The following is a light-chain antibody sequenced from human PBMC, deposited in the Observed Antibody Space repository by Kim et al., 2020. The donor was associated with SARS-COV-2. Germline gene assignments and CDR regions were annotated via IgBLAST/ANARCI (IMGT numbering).Light chain of an antibody. CDR1: SGHSSYI. V-gene: IGLV4-60*03. Sequence: QPVLTQSSSASASLGSSVELTCTLSSGHSSYIIAWPQQQPGKAPGDLMKLESSGDDNEGGGVPDRSSGSRSGADCYLTISNLQSEDEAEFCCETWDSNTVMSGGGTQLPV. J-gene: IGLJ3*02. CDR2: LESSGDD. CDR3: ETWDSNTVM.